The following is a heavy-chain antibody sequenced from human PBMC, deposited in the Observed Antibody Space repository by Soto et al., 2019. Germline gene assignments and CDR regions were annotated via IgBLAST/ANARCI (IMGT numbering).Heavy chain of an antibody. CDR1: GGAFSTYA. Sequence: QVQLVQSGAEVKEPGSSVKVACQASGGAFSTYAISWVRQAPGQGLEWMGGVIPLFGTSNYLPKFQGRVSIAADRSTETVYIELSRLRFDETAVYFCARELKAGGHFGMDVWGQGTTVTVSS. CDR2: VIPLFGTS. J-gene: IGHJ6*02. V-gene: IGHV1-69*06. D-gene: IGHD3-16*01. CDR3: ARELKAGGHFGMDV.